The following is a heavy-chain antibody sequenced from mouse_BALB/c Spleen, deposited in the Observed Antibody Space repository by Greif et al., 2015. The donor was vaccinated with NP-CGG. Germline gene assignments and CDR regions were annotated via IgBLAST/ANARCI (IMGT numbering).Heavy chain of an antibody. Sequence: EVQLQQSGPELVKPGASVRISCKTSGYTFTEYTMHWVKERHGKSLEWIGGIYPNNGGTSYNQKFKDKATLTVDKSSSTAYMELRSLTSEDSAVYYCARGKNYYGSRNEAWFAYWGQGTLVTVSA. J-gene: IGHJ3*01. D-gene: IGHD1-1*01. CDR2: IYPNNGGT. CDR1: GYTFTEYT. V-gene: IGHV1-18*01. CDR3: ARGKNYYGSRNEAWFAY.